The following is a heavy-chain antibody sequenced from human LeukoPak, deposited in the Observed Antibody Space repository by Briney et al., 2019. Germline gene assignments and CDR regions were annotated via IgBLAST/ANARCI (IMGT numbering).Heavy chain of an antibody. D-gene: IGHD6-6*01. V-gene: IGHV1-2*02. Sequence: ASVTVSRKASGYTFTGYYMHWVRQAPGQGLEWMGWINPNSGGTNYAQKFQGRVTMTRDTSISTAYMELSRLRSDDTAVYYCARDLGYSSSSGPADYWGQGTLVTVSS. CDR1: GYTFTGYY. J-gene: IGHJ4*02. CDR3: ARDLGYSSSSGPADY. CDR2: INPNSGGT.